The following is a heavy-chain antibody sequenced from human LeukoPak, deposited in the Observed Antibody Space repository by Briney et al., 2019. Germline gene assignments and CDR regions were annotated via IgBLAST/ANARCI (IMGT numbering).Heavy chain of an antibody. Sequence: GGSLRLSCAASGFTFSSYSMNRVRQAPGKGLEWVSSISSSSSYIYYADSVKGRFTISRDNAKNSLYLQMNSLRAEDTAVYYCARDFSSGPRDAFDIWGQGTMVTVSS. J-gene: IGHJ3*02. V-gene: IGHV3-21*01. CDR3: ARDFSSGPRDAFDI. CDR2: ISSSSSYI. CDR1: GFTFSSYS. D-gene: IGHD3-3*01.